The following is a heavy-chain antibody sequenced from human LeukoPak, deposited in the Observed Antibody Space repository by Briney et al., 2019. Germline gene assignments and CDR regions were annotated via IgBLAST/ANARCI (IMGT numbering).Heavy chain of an antibody. CDR3: ARASRDRRYYYYGMDV. Sequence: SETLSLTCTVSGGSISSYYWSWIRQPPGKGLEWIGYIYYSGSTNYNPSLKSRVTISEDPSKNQFSLRLSSVTAADTAVYYCARASRDRRYYYYGMDVWGQGTTVTVSS. V-gene: IGHV4-59*01. CDR2: IYYSGST. D-gene: IGHD3-22*01. J-gene: IGHJ6*02. CDR1: GGSISSYY.